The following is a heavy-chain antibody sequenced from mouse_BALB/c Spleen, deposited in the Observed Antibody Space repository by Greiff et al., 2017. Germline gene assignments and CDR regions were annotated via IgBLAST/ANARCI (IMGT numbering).Heavy chain of an antibody. CDR1: GYTFTSYW. CDR3: ARGNSDDGY. J-gene: IGHJ2*01. V-gene: IGHV1-7*01. D-gene: IGHD2-3*01. CDR2: INPSTGYT. Sequence: QVHVKQSGAELAKPGASVKMSCKASGYTFTSYWMHWVKQRPGQGLEWIGYINPSTGYTEYNQKFKDKATLTADKSSSTAYMQLSSLTSEDSAVYYCARGNSDDGYWGQGTTLTVSS.